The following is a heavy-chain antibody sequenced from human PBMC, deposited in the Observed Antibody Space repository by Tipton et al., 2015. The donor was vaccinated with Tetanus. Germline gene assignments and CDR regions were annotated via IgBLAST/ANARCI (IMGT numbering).Heavy chain of an antibody. CDR1: GFTVSSNY. J-gene: IGHJ4*02. CDR3: ARDRGHGDYSFYFDY. Sequence: SLRLSCAVSGFTVSSNYMSWVRQAPGKGLEWVSIIYSDGSTYYADSVKGRFTISRDNSKNTLYLQLNSLRAEDTAVYYCARDRGHGDYSFYFDYWGQGTLVTVSS. D-gene: IGHD4-17*01. CDR2: IYSDGST. V-gene: IGHV3-53*01.